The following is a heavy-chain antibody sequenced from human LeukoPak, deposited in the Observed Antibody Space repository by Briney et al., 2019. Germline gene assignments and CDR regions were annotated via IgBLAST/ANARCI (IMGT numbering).Heavy chain of an antibody. CDR2: INTNTGSP. V-gene: IGHV7-4-1*02. D-gene: IGHD3-22*01. CDR1: GYTFSTYP. J-gene: IGHJ4*02. CDR3: VRGIDPTGYFNY. Sequence: ASVKVSCKASGYTFSTYPTNWVRQAPGQGLEWMGWINTNTGSPTYAQGLTGRFVFSLDTSVSTAFLQINSLKAEDTALYYCVRGIDPTGYFNYWGQGTLVTVSS.